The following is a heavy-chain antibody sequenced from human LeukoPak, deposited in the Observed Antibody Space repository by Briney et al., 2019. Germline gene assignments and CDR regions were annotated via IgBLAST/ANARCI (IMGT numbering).Heavy chain of an antibody. V-gene: IGHV4-34*01. J-gene: IGHJ5*02. D-gene: IGHD4-17*01. Sequence: SETLSVTCAVYGGSFSGYYWSWIRQPPGRGRGWIGEINHRGSTNYNPSLKSRVTISVDTSKNQFSLKLSSVTAADTAVYYCARVYGDYSREQFWLDPWGQGTLVTVSS. CDR3: ARVYGDYSREQFWLDP. CDR1: GGSFSGYY. CDR2: INHRGST.